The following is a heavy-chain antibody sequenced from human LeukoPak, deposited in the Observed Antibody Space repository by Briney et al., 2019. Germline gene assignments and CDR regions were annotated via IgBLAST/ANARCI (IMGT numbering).Heavy chain of an antibody. J-gene: IGHJ5*02. CDR1: GGTFSSYT. V-gene: IGHV1-69*02. CDR3: ARVEGGRDTAMAT. Sequence: SVKVSCKASGGTFSSYTISWVRQAPGQGLEWMGRNIPILGIANYAQKFQGRVTITADKSTSTAYMELSSLRSEDTAVYYCARVEGGRDTAMATWGQGTLVTVSS. CDR2: NIPILGIA. D-gene: IGHD5-18*01.